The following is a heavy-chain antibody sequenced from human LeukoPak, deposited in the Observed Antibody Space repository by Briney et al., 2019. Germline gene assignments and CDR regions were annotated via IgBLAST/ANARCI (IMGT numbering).Heavy chain of an antibody. CDR1: GFTFSSYS. V-gene: IGHV3-21*01. D-gene: IGHD6-13*01. CDR2: ISSSSSYI. J-gene: IGHJ4*02. Sequence: GGSLRLSCAASGFTFSSYSMNWVRQAPGKGLEWVSSISSSSSYIYYADSVKGRFTISRDNAKNSLYLQMNSLRAEDTAVYYCARDEDGGSSWYADYWGQGTLVTVSS. CDR3: ARDEDGGSSWYADY.